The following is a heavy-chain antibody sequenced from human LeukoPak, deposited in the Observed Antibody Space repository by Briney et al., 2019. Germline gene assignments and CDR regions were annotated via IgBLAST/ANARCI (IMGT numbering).Heavy chain of an antibody. J-gene: IGHJ6*02. CDR2: MNPNSGNT. CDR1: GYTFTSYD. Sequence: GASVKVSCKAPGYTFTSYDINWVRQATGQGLEWMGWMNPNSGNTGYAQKFQGRVTMTRNTSISTAYMELSSLRSEDTAVYYCARGSEGYYYYYGMDVWGQGTTVTVSS. V-gene: IGHV1-8*01. CDR3: ARGSEGYYYYYGMDV.